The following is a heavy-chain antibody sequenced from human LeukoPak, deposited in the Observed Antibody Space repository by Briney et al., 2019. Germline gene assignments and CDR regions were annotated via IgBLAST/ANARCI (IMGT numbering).Heavy chain of an antibody. CDR2: INPNSGGT. CDR3: ARVGAITPYAFDI. Sequence: ASEKVSCKASGYTFTGYYMHWVRQAPGQGLEWMGWINPNSGGTNYAQKFQGRVTMTRDTSISTAYMELSRLRSDDTAVYYCARVGAITPYAFDIWGQGTMVTVSS. CDR1: GYTFTGYY. D-gene: IGHD1-26*01. J-gene: IGHJ3*02. V-gene: IGHV1-2*02.